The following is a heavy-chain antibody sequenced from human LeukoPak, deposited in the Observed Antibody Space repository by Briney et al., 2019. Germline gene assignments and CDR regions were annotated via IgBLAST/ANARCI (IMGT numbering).Heavy chain of an antibody. D-gene: IGHD6-19*01. CDR3: ARGLGAVAGYDY. CDR2: MNPNSGNT. V-gene: IGHV1-8*02. J-gene: IGHJ4*02. Sequence: GASVKVSCKASGYTFTGYYMHWVRQATGQGLEWMGWMNPNSGNTGYAQKFQGRVTMTRNTSISTAYMELSSLRSEDTAVYYCARGLGAVAGYDYWGQGTLVTVSS. CDR1: GYTFTGYY.